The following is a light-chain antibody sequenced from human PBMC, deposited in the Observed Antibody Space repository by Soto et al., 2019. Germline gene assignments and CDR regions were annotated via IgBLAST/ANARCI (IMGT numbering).Light chain of an antibody. CDR1: QAISNY. Sequence: DIQMTESPSFLPASVGDRVTITCRASQAISNYLNWYQQKPGKAPNIMIFGAKTLQSGVPSRFSGSGYGTEFTLTITTLEPEDFAVYYCQHYVSPPITFGQGTRLEIK. V-gene: IGKV1-39*02. CDR2: GAK. J-gene: IGKJ5*01. CDR3: QHYVSPPIT.